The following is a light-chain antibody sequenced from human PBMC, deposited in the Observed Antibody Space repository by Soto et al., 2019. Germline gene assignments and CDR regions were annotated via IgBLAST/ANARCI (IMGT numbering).Light chain of an antibody. V-gene: IGKV3-15*01. CDR1: QSVGSN. CDR2: DAS. Sequence: EIVLTHSPATLSVSPGERATLSCRASQSVGSNLAWYQQRPGQPPRLLIYDASTRATDIPARFSGGGSGTEFTLTISSLQSEDFAFYYCQQYNNWPYTFGQRTKLQIK. J-gene: IGKJ2*01. CDR3: QQYNNWPYT.